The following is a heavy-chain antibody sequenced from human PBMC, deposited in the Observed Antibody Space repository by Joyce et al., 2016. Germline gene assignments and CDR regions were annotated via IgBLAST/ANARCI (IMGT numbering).Heavy chain of an antibody. CDR2: IYHSGNT. Sequence: QLLLQESGPGLVKTSQTLSLTCAVSGDSFTTGGYSWNLIRQPPGKGPEWIGDIYHSGNTHFTPSLQSRVTISLDRSKSQFSLKLSSVTAADTAVYYCARAPRGPGYFDSWGQGTLVTVSS. J-gene: IGHJ4*02. V-gene: IGHV4-30-2*01. D-gene: IGHD3-10*01. CDR3: ARAPRGPGYFDS. CDR1: GDSFTTGGYS.